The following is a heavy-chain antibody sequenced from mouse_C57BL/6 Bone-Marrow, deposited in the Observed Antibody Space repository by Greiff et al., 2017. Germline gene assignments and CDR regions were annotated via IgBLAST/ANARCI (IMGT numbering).Heavy chain of an antibody. CDR2: IYPRSGNT. D-gene: IGHD1-1*01. J-gene: IGHJ3*01. Sequence: QVQLKESGAELARPGASVKLSCKASGYTFTSYGISWVKQRPGQGLEWIGEIYPRSGNTYYNEKFKGKATLTADKSSSTAYMELRSLTSEDSAVYFCAREVSDYYGSSWFAYWGQGTLVTVSA. V-gene: IGHV1-81*01. CDR1: GYTFTSYG. CDR3: AREVSDYYGSSWFAY.